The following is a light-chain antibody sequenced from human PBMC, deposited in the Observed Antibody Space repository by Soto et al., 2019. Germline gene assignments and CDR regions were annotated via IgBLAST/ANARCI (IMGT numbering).Light chain of an antibody. CDR3: PSYAGASTWV. CDR2: EVN. CDR1: SSDIGNYKL. J-gene: IGLJ3*02. Sequence: QSALTHPASVSGSPGQSITISCTGTSSDIGNYKLVAWYQQRPGTAPKLFIYEVNKRPSGVSDRFSGSNSGNTASLTISGPHDEDEADYYCPSYAGASTWVFGGGTKLTVL. V-gene: IGLV2-23*02.